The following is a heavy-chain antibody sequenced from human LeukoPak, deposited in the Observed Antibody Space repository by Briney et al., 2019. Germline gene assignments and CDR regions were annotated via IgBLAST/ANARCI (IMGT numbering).Heavy chain of an antibody. CDR1: GFTFSNYW. V-gene: IGHV3-7*01. Sequence: PGDPLRLSCAASGFTFSNYWMSWVRQAPGKGLEWVANIKEDGSEKAYVNSVKGRFTISRDNTENSLYLQMSSLRAEDTAVYYCARHPHFDYWGQGTLVTVSS. CDR3: ARHPHFDY. CDR2: IKEDGSEK. J-gene: IGHJ4*02.